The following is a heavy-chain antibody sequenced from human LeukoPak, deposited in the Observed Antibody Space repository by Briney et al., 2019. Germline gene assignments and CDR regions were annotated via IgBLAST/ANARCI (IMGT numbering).Heavy chain of an antibody. V-gene: IGHV4-39*07. CDR3: ARDSLRIQSGTTP. CDR1: GGSIRINDYF. CDR2: VSYRGDT. Sequence: SETLSLTCAVSGGSIRINDYFGAWIRQSPGKGLEGIGSVSYRGDTYYNPSLQSRVTISVDTPKNQVSLRLNSVTAADTALYYCARDSLRIQSGTTPWGQGTLVTVSS. D-gene: IGHD1-1*01. J-gene: IGHJ5*02.